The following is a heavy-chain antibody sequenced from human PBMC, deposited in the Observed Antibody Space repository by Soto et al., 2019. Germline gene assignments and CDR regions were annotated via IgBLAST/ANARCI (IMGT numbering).Heavy chain of an antibody. Sequence: ASVKVSCKASGYTFTSYAMHWVRQAPGQGLEWMGWISAYNGNTNYAQKLQGRVTMTTDTSTSTAYMELRSLRSDDTAVYYCARDRTVQLERPVDYWGQGTLVTVSS. J-gene: IGHJ4*02. CDR1: GYTFTSYA. V-gene: IGHV1-18*01. CDR2: ISAYNGNT. D-gene: IGHD1-1*01. CDR3: ARDRTVQLERPVDY.